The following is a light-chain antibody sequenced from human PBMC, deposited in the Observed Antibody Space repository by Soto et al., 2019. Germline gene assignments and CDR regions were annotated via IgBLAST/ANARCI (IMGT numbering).Light chain of an antibody. CDR1: QTISSW. CDR3: QHYNSYSWA. V-gene: IGKV1-5*03. J-gene: IGKJ1*01. Sequence: DIPMTQSPSTLSGSVGDRVTITCRASQTISSWLAWYQQKPGKAPKLLIYKASTLKSGVPSRFSGSGSGTEFTLTISSLQPDDFATYYCQHYNSYSWAFGQGTKVELK. CDR2: KAS.